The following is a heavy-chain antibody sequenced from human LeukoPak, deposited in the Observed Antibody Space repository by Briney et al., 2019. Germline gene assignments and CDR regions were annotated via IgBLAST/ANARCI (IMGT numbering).Heavy chain of an antibody. V-gene: IGHV3-48*02. CDR2: IGISNTTI. CDR3: ARDSLYAFDI. CDR1: GFTFNSYT. Sequence: GGSLRLSCAASGFTFNSYTMNWVRQAPGKGLEWVSYIGISNTTIYNADSVKGRFTISRDNAKNSLYLQMNSLRDEDTAVYYCARDSLYAFDIWGQGTMVTVSS. J-gene: IGHJ3*02. D-gene: IGHD2/OR15-2a*01.